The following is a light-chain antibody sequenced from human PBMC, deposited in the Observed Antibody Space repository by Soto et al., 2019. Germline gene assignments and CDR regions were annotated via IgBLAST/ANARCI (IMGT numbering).Light chain of an antibody. V-gene: IGKV1-5*03. Sequence: DIQMTQSPSAMSASVVDRVTITCRASQSISSWLAWYQQKPGKAPKLLIYKASTLKSGVPSRFSGSGSGTEFTLTISSLQPDDFATYYCKNYNSYSEAVGKGTKVDIK. CDR3: KNYNSYSEA. J-gene: IGKJ1*01. CDR1: QSISSW. CDR2: KAS.